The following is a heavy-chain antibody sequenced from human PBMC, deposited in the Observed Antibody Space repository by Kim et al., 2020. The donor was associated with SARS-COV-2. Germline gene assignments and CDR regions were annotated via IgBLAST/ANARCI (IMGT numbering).Heavy chain of an antibody. Sequence: SETLSLTCAVYGGSFSGYYWSWIRQPPGKGLEWIGEINHSGSTNYNPSLKSRVTISVDTSKNQFSLKLSSVTAADTAVYYCARATGVYSSSWYYYYYGRDVWGQGTTVTVSS. CDR2: INHSGST. CDR1: GGSFSGYY. J-gene: IGHJ6*02. CDR3: ARATGVYSSSWYYYYYGRDV. V-gene: IGHV4-34*01. D-gene: IGHD6-13*01.